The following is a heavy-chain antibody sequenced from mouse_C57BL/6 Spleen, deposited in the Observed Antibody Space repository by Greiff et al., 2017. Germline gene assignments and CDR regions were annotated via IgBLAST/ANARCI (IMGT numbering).Heavy chain of an antibody. CDR1: GYTFTSYW. CDR2: LYPSDSDT. D-gene: IGHD1-1*01. CDR3: ARRPYSSSPYYAMDY. J-gene: IGHJ4*01. Sequence: QVQLQQPGAELVRPGSSVKLSCKASGYTFTSYWLDWVKQRPGQGLEWIGNLYPSDSDTHYNQKFKDKATLTVDKSYSTAYMQLSSQTTKDSSVYYWARRPYSSSPYYAMDYWGQGTSVTVSS. V-gene: IGHV1-61*01.